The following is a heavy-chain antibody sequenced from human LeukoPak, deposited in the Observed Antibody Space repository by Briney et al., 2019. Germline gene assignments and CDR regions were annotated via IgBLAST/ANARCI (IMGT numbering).Heavy chain of an antibody. Sequence: GGPLRPSCAAPGFTFSDSWMNGVRQAPGKGLDGVASSNQDGHQRDYADSVRGRLTISRDNSKDTLYLRMNSLRAEDTAIYYCANHPYYYDSSGYYYVGDHWGQGTLVTVSS. CDR3: ANHPYYYDSSGYYYVGDH. D-gene: IGHD3-22*01. CDR1: GFTFSDSW. V-gene: IGHV3-7*05. J-gene: IGHJ4*02. CDR2: SNQDGHQR.